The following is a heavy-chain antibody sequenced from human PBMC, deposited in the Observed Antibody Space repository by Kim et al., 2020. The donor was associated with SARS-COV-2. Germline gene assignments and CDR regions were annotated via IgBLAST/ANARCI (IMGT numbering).Heavy chain of an antibody. V-gene: IGHV3-48*02. CDR1: GFTFSSYS. J-gene: IGHJ3*02. CDR2: ISSSSTI. D-gene: IGHD1-7*01. Sequence: LSLTCAASGFTFSSYSMNWVRQAPGKGLEWVSYISSSSTIYYADSVKGRFTISRDNAKNSLYLQMNSLRDEDTAVYYCARKHNWNYVHAFDIWGQGTMVTVSS. CDR3: ARKHNWNYVHAFDI.